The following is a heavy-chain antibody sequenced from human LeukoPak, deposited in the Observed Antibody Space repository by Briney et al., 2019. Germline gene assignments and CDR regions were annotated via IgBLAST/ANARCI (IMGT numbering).Heavy chain of an antibody. CDR1: GGSISSYY. CDR2: IYYSGST. D-gene: IGHD6-19*01. Sequence: PSETLSLTCTVSGGSISSYYWSWIRQPPGKGLEWIGYIYYSGSTNYNPSLKSRVTISVDTSKNQFSLKLSSVTAADTAVYYCARVISSGWYLRWGQGTLVTVSS. J-gene: IGHJ4*02. V-gene: IGHV4-59*01. CDR3: ARVISSGWYLR.